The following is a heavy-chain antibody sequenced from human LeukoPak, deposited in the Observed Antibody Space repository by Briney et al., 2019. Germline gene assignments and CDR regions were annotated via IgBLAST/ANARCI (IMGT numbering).Heavy chain of an antibody. CDR1: GFTFSNYA. CDR2: ISNGGSSA. V-gene: IGHV3-23*01. Sequence: PGGSLRLSCAASGFTFSNYAMSWVRQAPGKGLEWVSAISNGGSSAYYADSVQGRFTISRDNSKNTLYLQMNSLRAEDTAVYYCAKDSGSYYSDYWGQGTLVTVSS. D-gene: IGHD1-26*01. CDR3: AKDSGSYYSDY. J-gene: IGHJ4*02.